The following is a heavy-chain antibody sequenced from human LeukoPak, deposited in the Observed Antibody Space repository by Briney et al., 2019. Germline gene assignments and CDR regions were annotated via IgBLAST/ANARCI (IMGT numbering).Heavy chain of an antibody. CDR1: GGSISSSSYY. Sequence: SETLSLTCTVSGGSISSSSYYWGWIRQPPGKGLEWIGSIYYSGSTYYNPSLKSRVTISVDTSKNQFSLKLSSVTAADTAVYYCARHQLVVVPAAPDYWGQGTLVTVSS. CDR2: IYYSGST. J-gene: IGHJ4*02. V-gene: IGHV4-39*01. D-gene: IGHD2-2*01. CDR3: ARHQLVVVPAAPDY.